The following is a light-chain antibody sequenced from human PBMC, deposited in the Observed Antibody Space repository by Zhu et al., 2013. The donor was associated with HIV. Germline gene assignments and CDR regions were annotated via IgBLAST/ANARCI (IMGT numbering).Light chain of an antibody. CDR1: TSDVGSNDY. V-gene: IGLV2-8*01. Sequence: QSALTQPPSASGSPGQSVTISCTGTTSDVGSNDYVSWYQQHPGKAPKLIIFEVRQRPSGVPDRFSGSKSANTASLTVSGLQPEDEADYYCSSHADNNNVFGTGTKVTVL. CDR3: SSHADNNNV. J-gene: IGLJ1*01. CDR2: EVR.